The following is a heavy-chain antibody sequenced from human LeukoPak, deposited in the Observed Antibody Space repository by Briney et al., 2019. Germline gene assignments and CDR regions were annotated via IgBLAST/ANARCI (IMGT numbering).Heavy chain of an antibody. V-gene: IGHV4-34*01. D-gene: IGHD2-21*02. Sequence: PETLSLTCAVYGGSFSGYYWSWIRQPPGKGLEWIGAINHSGSTNYNPSLKSRVTISVDTSKNQFSLKLSSVTAADTAVYYCARHGDCGGDCYDFDYWGQGTLVTVSS. CDR3: ARHGDCGGDCYDFDY. CDR2: INHSGST. J-gene: IGHJ4*02. CDR1: GGSFSGYY.